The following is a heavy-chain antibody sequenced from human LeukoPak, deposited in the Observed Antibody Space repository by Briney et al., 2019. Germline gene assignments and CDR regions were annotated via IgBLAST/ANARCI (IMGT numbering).Heavy chain of an antibody. CDR2: IEPSDSYT. Sequence: GESLKISFKGSGYSFTKYWISWVRQMPGKGLEWMGRIEPSDSYTKYSPSFQGHVTISADKSISTAYLQWSSLKASDTAMYYCARHYYETLSAFDIWGQGTMVTVSS. D-gene: IGHD3-22*01. V-gene: IGHV5-10-1*01. CDR3: ARHYYETLSAFDI. J-gene: IGHJ3*02. CDR1: GYSFTKYW.